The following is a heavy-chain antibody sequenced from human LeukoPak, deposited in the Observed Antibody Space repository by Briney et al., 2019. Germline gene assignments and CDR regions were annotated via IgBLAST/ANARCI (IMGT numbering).Heavy chain of an antibody. Sequence: GGSLRLSCAASGFTFSSYSMNWVRQAPGKGLEWISYISSSSAIYYADSVKGRFTISRDNAKNSLYLQMNSLRDEDTAVYYCVRDRFYSFDYWGQGTLVTVSS. CDR1: GFTFSSYS. J-gene: IGHJ4*02. CDR2: ISSSSAI. CDR3: VRDRFYSFDY. V-gene: IGHV3-48*02.